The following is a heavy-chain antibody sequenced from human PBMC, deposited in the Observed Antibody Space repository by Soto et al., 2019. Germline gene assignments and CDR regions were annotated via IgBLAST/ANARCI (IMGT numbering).Heavy chain of an antibody. CDR1: GGSISSGGYY. J-gene: IGHJ4*02. V-gene: IGHV4-31*03. Sequence: SETLSLTCTVSGGSISSGGYYWSWIRQHPGKGLEWIGYIYYSGSTYYNPSLRSRVTISVDTSKNQFSLKLSSVTAADTAVYYCARYYYDSSGYYQPPYYFDYWGQGTLVTVSS. CDR2: IYYSGST. CDR3: ARYYYDSSGYYQPPYYFDY. D-gene: IGHD3-22*01.